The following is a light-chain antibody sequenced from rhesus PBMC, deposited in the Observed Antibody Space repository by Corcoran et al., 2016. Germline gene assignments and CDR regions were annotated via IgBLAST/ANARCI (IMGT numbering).Light chain of an antibody. CDR1: ESVGSY. J-gene: IGKJ1*01. CDR2: SAS. V-gene: IGKV3-40*03. Sequence: EIVMTQSPATLSLSPGETATLSCRASESVGSYLAWYQQKPGPAPKLLVHSASFRATGIPDRFSGSGSRKEFNLTISSLEPEDVGVYQGQQYNDLLPTFGQGTKEEIK. CDR3: QQYNDLLPT.